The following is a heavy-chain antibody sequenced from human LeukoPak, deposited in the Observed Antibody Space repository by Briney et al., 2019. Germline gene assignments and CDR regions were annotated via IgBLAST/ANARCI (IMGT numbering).Heavy chain of an antibody. D-gene: IGHD1-26*01. Sequence: GASLRLSCAASGFTFRSYAMSWVRQAPGKGLEWVSAISGSGGSTYYADSVKGRFTISRDNSKNTLYLQMNSLRAEDTAVYYCARVGSYSFDYWGQGTLVTVSS. J-gene: IGHJ4*02. CDR1: GFTFRSYA. CDR3: ARVGSYSFDY. V-gene: IGHV3-23*01. CDR2: ISGSGGST.